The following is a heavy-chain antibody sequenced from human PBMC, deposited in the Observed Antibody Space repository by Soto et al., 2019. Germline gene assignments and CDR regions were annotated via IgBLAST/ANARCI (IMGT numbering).Heavy chain of an antibody. CDR3: ARDTDGLHY. CDR2: INTDGSII. J-gene: IGHJ4*02. V-gene: IGHV3-74*01. CDR1: GLIFSNYK. Sequence: GGSLRLSCAASGLIFSNYKMHWIRQAPGKGLVWVSRINTDGSIIDYADSVKGRFTVSRDNAKNTLYLQMNSLRDDDSAVYYCARDTDGLHYWGQGTLVTVSS.